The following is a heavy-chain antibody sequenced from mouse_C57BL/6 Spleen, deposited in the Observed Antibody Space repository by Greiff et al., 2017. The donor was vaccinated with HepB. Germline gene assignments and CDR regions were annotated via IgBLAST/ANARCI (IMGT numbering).Heavy chain of an antibody. Sequence: QVQLQQPGAELVKPGASVKMSCKASGYTFTSYWITWVKQRPGQGLEWIGDIYPGSGSTNYNEKFKSKATLTVDTSSSTAYMQLSSLTSEDSAVYYCARECSNYPAWFAYWGQGTLVTVSA. D-gene: IGHD2-5*01. CDR3: ARECSNYPAWFAY. CDR2: IYPGSGST. CDR1: GYTFTSYW. J-gene: IGHJ3*01. V-gene: IGHV1-55*01.